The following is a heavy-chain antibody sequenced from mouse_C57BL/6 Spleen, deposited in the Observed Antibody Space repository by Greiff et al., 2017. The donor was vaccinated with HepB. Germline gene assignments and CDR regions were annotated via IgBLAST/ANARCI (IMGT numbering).Heavy chain of an antibody. D-gene: IGHD1-1*01. Sequence: EVKLQESGGGLVKPGGSLKLSCAASGFTFSDYGMHWVRQAPEKGLEWVAYISSGSSTIYYADTVKGRFTISRDNAKNTLFLQMTSLRSEDTAMYYCASPRYYGFAYWGQGTLVTVSA. CDR1: GFTFSDYG. V-gene: IGHV5-17*01. CDR3: ASPRYYGFAY. J-gene: IGHJ3*01. CDR2: ISSGSSTI.